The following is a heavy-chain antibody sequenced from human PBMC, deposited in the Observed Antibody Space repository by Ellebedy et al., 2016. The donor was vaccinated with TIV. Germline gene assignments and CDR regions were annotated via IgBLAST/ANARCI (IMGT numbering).Heavy chain of an antibody. CDR3: ARDGGGSYWEYYYYGMDV. D-gene: IGHD1-26*01. CDR1: GGSISSSY. J-gene: IGHJ6*02. CDR2: IYYSGST. Sequence: SETLSLXCTVSGGSISSSYWSWIRQPPGKGLEWIGYIYYSGSTNYNPSLKSRVTISVDTSKNQFSLKLSSVTAADTAVYYCARDGGGSYWEYYYYGMDVWGQGTTVTVSS. V-gene: IGHV4-59*12.